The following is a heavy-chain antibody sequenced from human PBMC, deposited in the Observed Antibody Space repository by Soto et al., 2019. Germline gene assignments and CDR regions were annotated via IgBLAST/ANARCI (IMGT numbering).Heavy chain of an antibody. CDR1: GGTFSSYG. CDR3: AKDSYWSGNAFDI. D-gene: IGHD2-21*01. Sequence: WGSLRVPCAVSGGTFSSYGMHWVRQDPGKGLEWVAVISYDGSNNYYTDSVKGRFTISRDNSKNTLYLQMNSLRAEDTAVYYCAKDSYWSGNAFDIWGQGTTVTVSS. J-gene: IGHJ3*02. CDR2: ISYDGSNN. V-gene: IGHV3-30*18.